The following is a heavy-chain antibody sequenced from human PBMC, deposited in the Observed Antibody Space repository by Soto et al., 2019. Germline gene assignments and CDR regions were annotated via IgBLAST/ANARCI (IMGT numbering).Heavy chain of an antibody. J-gene: IGHJ6*02. D-gene: IGHD6-19*01. CDR1: GFTFRNYS. CDR3: ARERRAKAVGWGGAYYYYGMDV. V-gene: IGHV3-30-3*01. CDR2: IPYDGSNK. Sequence: PRRALILACLASGFTFRNYSMHWIRQDPGKGLEWVAVIPYDGSNKYYADSVKGRFTISRDNSKNTLYLQMNSLRAEDTAVYYCARERRAKAVGWGGAYYYYGMDVWGQGNTVNVSS.